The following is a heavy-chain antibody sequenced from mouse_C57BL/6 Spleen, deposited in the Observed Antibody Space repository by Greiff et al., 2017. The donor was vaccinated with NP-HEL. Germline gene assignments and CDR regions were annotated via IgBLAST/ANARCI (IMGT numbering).Heavy chain of an antibody. CDR1: GFTFSDYG. Sequence: EVMLVESGGGLVKPGGSLKLSCAASGFTFSDYGMHWVRQAPEKGLEWVAYISSGSSTIYYADTVKGRFTISRDNAKNTLFLQMTSLRSEDTAMYYCARPLGRGAMDYWGQGTSVTVSS. CDR3: ARPLGRGAMDY. J-gene: IGHJ4*01. V-gene: IGHV5-17*01. D-gene: IGHD4-1*01. CDR2: ISSGSSTI.